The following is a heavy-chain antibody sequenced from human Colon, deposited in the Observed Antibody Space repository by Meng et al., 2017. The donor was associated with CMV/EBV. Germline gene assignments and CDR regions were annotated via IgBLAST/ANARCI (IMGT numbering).Heavy chain of an antibody. CDR1: FRFSDHS. J-gene: IGHJ4*02. CDR3: TSDHPLLPRTLDY. V-gene: IGHV3-72*01. Sequence: FRFSDHSVDSIRKAPGRGRERLGRGRNQANGYTTVYGASARGRFTLSRHDSKTTVFAQMNSLTTEATAVYSCTSDHPLLPRTLDYWGQGTLVTVSS. D-gene: IGHD1-14*01. CDR2: GRNQANGYTT.